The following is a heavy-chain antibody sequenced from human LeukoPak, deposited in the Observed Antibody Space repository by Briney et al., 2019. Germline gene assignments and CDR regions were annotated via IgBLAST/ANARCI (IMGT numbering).Heavy chain of an antibody. CDR2: SRDKAHSYTT. Sequence: PGGSLRLSCAASGFTFSDHYMDWVRQAPGKGLEWVGRSRDKAHSYTTEYATSVKGRFTISRDETKNSLYLQMNSLRTGDTAVYYCARASSIGATYSFDFWGQGILVSVSS. CDR1: GFTFSDHY. D-gene: IGHD2/OR15-2a*01. V-gene: IGHV3-72*01. CDR3: ARASSIGATYSFDF. J-gene: IGHJ4*02.